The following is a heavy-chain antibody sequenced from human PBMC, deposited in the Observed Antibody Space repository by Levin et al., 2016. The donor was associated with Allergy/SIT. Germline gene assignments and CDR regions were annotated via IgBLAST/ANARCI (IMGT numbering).Heavy chain of an antibody. CDR2: IYPGDSDT. V-gene: IGHV5-51*01. CDR3: ARQARSSVGYYYDSSGYSERGYYGMDV. D-gene: IGHD3-22*01. J-gene: IGHJ6*02. Sequence: WIRQPPGKGLEWMGIIYPGDSDTRYSPSFQGQVTISADKSISTAYLQWSSLKASDTAMYYCARQARSSVGYYYDSSGYSERGYYGMDVWGQGTTVTVSS.